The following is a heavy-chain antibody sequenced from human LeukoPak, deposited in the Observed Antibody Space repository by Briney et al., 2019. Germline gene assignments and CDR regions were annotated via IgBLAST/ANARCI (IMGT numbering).Heavy chain of an antibody. CDR1: GGSISHYY. V-gene: IGHV4-59*01. CDR3: AREGVTHNWFDP. CDR2: IYYSGST. J-gene: IGHJ5*02. D-gene: IGHD4-11*01. Sequence: SETLSLTCTVSGGSISHYYWSWIRQPPGKGLEWIGYIYYSGSTNYKPSLKSRVTMSVDTSKNQFSLKLSSVTAADTAVYYCAREGVTHNWFDPWGQGTLVTVSS.